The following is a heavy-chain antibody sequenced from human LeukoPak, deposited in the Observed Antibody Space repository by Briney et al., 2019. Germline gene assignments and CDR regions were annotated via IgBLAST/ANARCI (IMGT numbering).Heavy chain of an antibody. J-gene: IGHJ5*02. Sequence: GGSLRLSCTASGFTVSSNSMSWVRQAPGKGLEWVSGISGSGGSTYYADSVKGRFTISRDNSKNTLYLQMNSLRAEDTAVYYCAKDGGYCGGDCYPNWFDPWGQGTLVTVSS. CDR3: AKDGGYCGGDCYPNWFDP. CDR1: GFTVSSNS. CDR2: ISGSGGST. D-gene: IGHD2-21*01. V-gene: IGHV3-23*01.